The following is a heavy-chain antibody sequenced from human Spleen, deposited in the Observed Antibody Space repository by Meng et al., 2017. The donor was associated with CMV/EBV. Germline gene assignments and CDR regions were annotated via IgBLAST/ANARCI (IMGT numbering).Heavy chain of an antibody. CDR1: GYTFTGYY. J-gene: IGHJ4*02. Sequence: QVQLVQSGAEVKKPGASVKVSCKASGYTFTGYYMHWVRQAPGQGLEWMGWINPNSGGTNYAQKFQGRVTMTRDTSISTAYMELSRLRSDDTAVYYCARDRVCYDSSGYYPYWGQGTLVTVSS. D-gene: IGHD3-22*01. CDR2: INPNSGGT. CDR3: ARDRVCYDSSGYYPY. V-gene: IGHV1-2*02.